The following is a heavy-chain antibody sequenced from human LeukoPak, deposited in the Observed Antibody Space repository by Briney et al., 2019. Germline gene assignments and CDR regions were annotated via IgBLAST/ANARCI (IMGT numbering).Heavy chain of an antibody. V-gene: IGHV1-69*04. CDR1: GGTFSSYA. J-gene: IGHJ6*02. D-gene: IGHD2-15*01. CDR3: ARNIVVVVAATPNYYYYGMDV. Sequence: SVKVSCKASGGTFSSYAISWVRQAPGQGLEWMGRIIPILGIANYAQKFQGRVTITADKSTSTAYMELSSLRSEDTAMYYCARNIVVVVAATPNYYYYGMDVWGQGTTVTVSS. CDR2: IIPILGIA.